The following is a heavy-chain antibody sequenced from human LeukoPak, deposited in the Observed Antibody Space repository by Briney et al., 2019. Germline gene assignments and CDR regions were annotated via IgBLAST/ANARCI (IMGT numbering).Heavy chain of an antibody. V-gene: IGHV3-11*04. CDR3: ARDPYYYDSSGYPSGSGYFDY. CDR2: ISSSGGNI. J-gene: IGHJ4*02. Sequence: EPGGSLRLSCAASGFTFSDYYMNWIRQAPGRGLEWISYISSSGGNINYADSVQGRFTISRDNAKKSLYLQMSSLRAEDTAVYYCARDPYYYDSSGYPSGSGYFDYWGQGTLVTVSS. CDR1: GFTFSDYY. D-gene: IGHD3-22*01.